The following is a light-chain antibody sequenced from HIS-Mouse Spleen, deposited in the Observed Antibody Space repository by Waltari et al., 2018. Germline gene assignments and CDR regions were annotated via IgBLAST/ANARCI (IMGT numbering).Light chain of an antibody. CDR1: NIGSKS. CDR2: DDS. J-gene: IGLJ1*01. Sequence: SYVLTQPPSVSVAPGKTARITCGGNNIGSKSVHWYQQKPGQAPVLVVYDDSDRPSGIPGRFSGSNSGNTATLTISRVEAGDEADYYCQVWDISSDHYVFGTGTKVTVL. CDR3: QVWDISSDHYV. V-gene: IGLV3-21*03.